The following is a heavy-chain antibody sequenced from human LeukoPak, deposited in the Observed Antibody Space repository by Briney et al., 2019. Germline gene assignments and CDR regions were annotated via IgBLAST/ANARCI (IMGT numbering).Heavy chain of an antibody. CDR1: GGTFSSYA. CDR3: AREVGDGYNP. J-gene: IGHJ4*02. Sequence: SVKVSCKASGGTFSSYAVSWVRQAPGQGLEWMGRIIPILGIANYAQKFQGRVTITADKSTSTAYMELSSLRSEDTAVYYCAREVGDGYNPWGQGTLVTVSS. D-gene: IGHD5-24*01. CDR2: IIPILGIA. V-gene: IGHV1-69*04.